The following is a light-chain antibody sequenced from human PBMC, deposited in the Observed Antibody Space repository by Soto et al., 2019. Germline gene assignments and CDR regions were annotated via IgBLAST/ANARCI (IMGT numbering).Light chain of an antibody. CDR1: QSLRSS. CDR2: DAS. V-gene: IGKV3-15*01. J-gene: IGKJ1*01. Sequence: EMVLTQSPDTLSVSLGERATLSCRASQSLRSSLAWYQQKPGQAPRLLIYDASTRATGIPARFSGSGSGTDFTLTISGLQSEDFAVYYCQQDTNCPQTFGQGTKVDIK. CDR3: QQDTNCPQT.